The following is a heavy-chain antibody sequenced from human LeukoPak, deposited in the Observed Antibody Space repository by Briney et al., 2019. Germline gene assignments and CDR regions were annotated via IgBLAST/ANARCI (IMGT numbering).Heavy chain of an antibody. V-gene: IGHV4-59*02. J-gene: IGHJ4*02. CDR1: GASVSTLH. CDR3: TKGYYEPFDS. CDR2: IYYPGTT. Sequence: SETLSLTCSVSGASVSTLHWNWIRQPPGKGLEWLGNIYYPGTTKYNPSLKSRVTLSMDTSKDQFSLKLTSVTAADTAVYFCTKGYYEPFDSWGQGILVTVSS. D-gene: IGHD3-16*01.